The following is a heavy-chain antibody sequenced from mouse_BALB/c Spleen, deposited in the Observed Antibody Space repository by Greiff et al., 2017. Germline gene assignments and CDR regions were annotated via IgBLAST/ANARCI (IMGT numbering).Heavy chain of an antibody. CDR3: VRDYDGVPLAY. D-gene: IGHD2-3*01. Sequence: EADGGLVQPKGSLKLSCAASGFTFNTNAMNWVRQAPGKGLEWVARIRSKSNNYATYYADSVKDRFTISRDDSQSMLYLQMNNLKTEDTAMYYCVRDYDGVPLAYWGQGTLVTVSA. J-gene: IGHJ3*01. CDR2: IRSKSNNYAT. CDR1: GFTFNTNA. V-gene: IGHV10S3*01.